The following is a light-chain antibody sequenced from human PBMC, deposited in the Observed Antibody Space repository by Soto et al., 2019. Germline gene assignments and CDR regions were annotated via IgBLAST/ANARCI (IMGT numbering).Light chain of an antibody. Sequence: QSALTQPASVSGSPGQSIAISCTGTSSDVGAFNYVSWYQQHPGKAPQFMIFDVSSRPSGVSDRFSGSKSGNTASLTISGLQNEDEADYYCGSYTTSSTYVFGTGTKLTVL. CDR3: GSYTTSSTYV. V-gene: IGLV2-14*03. J-gene: IGLJ1*01. CDR2: DVS. CDR1: SSDVGAFNY.